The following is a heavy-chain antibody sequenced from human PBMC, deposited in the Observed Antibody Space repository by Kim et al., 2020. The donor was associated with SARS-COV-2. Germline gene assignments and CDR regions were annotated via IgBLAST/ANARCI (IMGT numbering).Heavy chain of an antibody. CDR3: ARRTSGFGSSSGAFDY. V-gene: IGHV5-51*01. Sequence: GESLKISCKGSGYTFITYWIGWVRQMPGKGLEWMGIIYPGDSDTRYSPSFQGQVTISADKSNSTAYLQWSSLKASDTAIYYCARRTSGFGSSSGAFDYWGQGTLLTVSS. D-gene: IGHD6-6*01. CDR2: IYPGDSDT. CDR1: GYTFITYW. J-gene: IGHJ4*02.